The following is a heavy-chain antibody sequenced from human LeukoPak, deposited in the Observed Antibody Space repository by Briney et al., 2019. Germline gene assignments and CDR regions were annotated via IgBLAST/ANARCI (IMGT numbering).Heavy chain of an antibody. D-gene: IGHD3-22*01. CDR1: GGSFSGYY. J-gene: IGHJ4*02. CDR3: ARLTYLTTAHDY. CDR2: INHSGST. V-gene: IGHV4-34*01. Sequence: SETLSLTCAVYGGSFSGYYWSWIRQPPGKGLEWIGEINHSGSTNYNPSLKSRVTISVDTSKNQFSLKLSSVTAADTAVYYCARLTYLTTAHDYWGQGTLVTVSS.